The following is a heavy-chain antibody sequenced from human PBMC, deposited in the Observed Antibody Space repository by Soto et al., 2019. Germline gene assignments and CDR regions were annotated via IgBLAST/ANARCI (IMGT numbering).Heavy chain of an antibody. CDR2: IWYGGSNK. CDR1: GFTFSSYG. D-gene: IGHD6-19*01. V-gene: IGHV3-33*01. Sequence: GGSLRLSCAASGFTFSSYGMHWVRQAPGKGLEWVAVIWYGGSNKYYADSVKGRFTISRDNSKNTLYLQMNSLRAEDTAVYYCASVAGIPDGFDYWGRGTLVTVS. CDR3: ASVAGIPDGFDY. J-gene: IGHJ4*02.